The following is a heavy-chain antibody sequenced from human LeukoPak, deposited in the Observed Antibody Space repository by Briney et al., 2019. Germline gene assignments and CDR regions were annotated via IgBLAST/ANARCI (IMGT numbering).Heavy chain of an antibody. D-gene: IGHD1-26*01. V-gene: IGHV3-23*01. CDR3: VKGRGGSPFYGMDV. CDR2: ISGSGGAGT. Sequence: GGSPRLSCAGSGFTFSSYAMSWVRQAPGKGLEWVSTISGSGGAGTYYADSVKGRFTVSRDNSRNTLYLPMNSLRAEDTAVYYCVKGRGGSPFYGMDVWGQGTTVTVSS. J-gene: IGHJ6*02. CDR1: GFTFSSYA.